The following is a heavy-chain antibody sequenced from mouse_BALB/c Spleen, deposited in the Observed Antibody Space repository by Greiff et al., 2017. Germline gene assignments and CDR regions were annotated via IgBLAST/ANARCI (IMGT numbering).Heavy chain of an antibody. J-gene: IGHJ2*01. Sequence: EVKVVESGGGLVKPGGSLKLSCAASGFTFSSYAMSWVRQSPEKRLEWVAEISSGGSYTYYPDTVTGRFTISRDNAKNTLYLEMSSLRSEDTAMYYCARGGLRRDFDYWGQGTTLTVSS. CDR2: ISSGGSYT. D-gene: IGHD2-4*01. CDR3: ARGGLRRDFDY. CDR1: GFTFSSYA. V-gene: IGHV5-9-4*01.